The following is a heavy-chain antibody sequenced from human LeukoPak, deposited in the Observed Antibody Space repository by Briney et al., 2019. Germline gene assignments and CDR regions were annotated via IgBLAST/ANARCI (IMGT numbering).Heavy chain of an antibody. CDR3: AKGSGGINSGFDY. D-gene: IGHD2-15*01. J-gene: IGHJ4*02. CDR2: ISGNGGST. V-gene: IGHV3-23*01. CDR1: GFTFSSYG. Sequence: PGRSLRLSCAASGFTFSSYGMHWVRQAPGKGLEWVSTISGNGGSTYYAESVKGRFTISRDNSKNTLSLQMNSLRAEDTAVYYCAKGSGGINSGFDYWGRGTLVTVSS.